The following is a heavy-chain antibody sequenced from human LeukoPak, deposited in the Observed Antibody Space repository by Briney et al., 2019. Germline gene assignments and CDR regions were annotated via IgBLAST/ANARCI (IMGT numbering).Heavy chain of an antibody. J-gene: IGHJ4*02. V-gene: IGHV3-48*03. CDR1: GFTFSNYE. CDR3: ARDSIVATTPLDY. Sequence: PGGSLRLSCAAPGFTFSNYEMNWVRQAPGKGLEWVSYISSSGSTIYYADSVKGRFTISRDNAKNSLYLQMNSLRAEDTAVYYCARDSIVATTPLDYWGQGTLVTVSS. CDR2: ISSSGSTI. D-gene: IGHD5-12*01.